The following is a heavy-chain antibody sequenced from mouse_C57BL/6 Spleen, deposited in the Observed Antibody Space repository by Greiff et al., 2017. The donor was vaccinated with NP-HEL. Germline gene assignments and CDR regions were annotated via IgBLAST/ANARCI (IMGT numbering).Heavy chain of an antibody. CDR2: IDPETGGT. D-gene: IGHD1-1*01. J-gene: IGHJ2*01. Sequence: QVQLKQSGAELVRPGASVTLSCKASGYTFTDYEMHWVKQTPVHGLEWIGAIDPETGGTAYNQKFKGKAILTADKSSSTAYMELRSLTSDDSAVDYGTRVDYGGYFDDWGQGTTLTVAS. CDR3: TRVDYGGYFDD. V-gene: IGHV1-15*01. CDR1: GYTFTDYE.